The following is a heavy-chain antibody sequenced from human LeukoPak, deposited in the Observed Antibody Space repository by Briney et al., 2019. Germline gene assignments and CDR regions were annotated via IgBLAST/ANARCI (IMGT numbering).Heavy chain of an antibody. CDR1: SGSIIRYH. CDR2: LGTSGSP. V-gene: IGHV4-4*07. J-gene: IGHJ4*02. D-gene: IGHD7-27*01. CDR3: ASRKLGNDY. Sequence: SETLSLTCSVSSGSIIRYHWSWIRQPAGKGLEWIGRLGTSGSPNYNPSLKSRVTISADTSKNQFSLKLSSVTAADTAVYYCASRKLGNDYWGQGTLVTVSS.